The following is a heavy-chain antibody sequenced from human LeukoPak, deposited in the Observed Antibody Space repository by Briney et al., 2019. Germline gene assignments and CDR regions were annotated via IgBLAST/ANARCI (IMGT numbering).Heavy chain of an antibody. CDR1: GGSISSSNW. CDR2: IYHSGST. CDR3: ARDVAPNWYFDL. D-gene: IGHD2-15*01. Sequence: SGTLSLTCAVSGGSISSSNWWSWVRQPPGKGLEWIGEIYHSGSTNYNPSLKSRVTISVDTSKNQFSLQLSSVTAADTAVYYCARDVAPNWYFDLWGRGTLVTVSS. V-gene: IGHV4-4*02. J-gene: IGHJ2*01.